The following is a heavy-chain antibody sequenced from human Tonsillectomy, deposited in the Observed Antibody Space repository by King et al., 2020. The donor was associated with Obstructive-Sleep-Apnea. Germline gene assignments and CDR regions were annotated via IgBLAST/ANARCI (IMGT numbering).Heavy chain of an antibody. Sequence: VQLVESGGGLVQPGGSLRLSCEVSGFIFSRFAMSWVRQAPGKGLEWVSGISGSGDSTYYADSVKGRCTISRDNSKNTLYLQMNSLRAEDTAVYYCAKDRNFWSGYGMDVWAQGTTVTVSS. CDR2: ISGSGDST. D-gene: IGHD3-3*01. V-gene: IGHV3-23*04. J-gene: IGHJ6*02. CDR1: GFIFSRFA. CDR3: AKDRNFWSGYGMDV.